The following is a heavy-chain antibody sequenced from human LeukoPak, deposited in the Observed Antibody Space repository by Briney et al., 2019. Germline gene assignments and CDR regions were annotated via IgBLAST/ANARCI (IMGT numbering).Heavy chain of an antibody. Sequence: GASVKVSCKVSGYTLTELSMHWVRQAPGKGLEWMGGFDPEDGETIYAQKFQGRVTMTEDTSTDTAYMELSSLRSEDTAVYYCATGTRSGYPYYMDVWGKGTTVTVSS. V-gene: IGHV1-24*01. CDR3: ATGTRSGYPYYMDV. D-gene: IGHD3-22*01. CDR2: FDPEDGET. J-gene: IGHJ6*03. CDR1: GYTLTELS.